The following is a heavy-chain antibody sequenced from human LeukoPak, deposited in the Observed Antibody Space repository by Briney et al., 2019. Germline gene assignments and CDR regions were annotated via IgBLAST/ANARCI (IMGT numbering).Heavy chain of an antibody. D-gene: IGHD3-10*02. CDR3: VRWQSGSMFHPP. V-gene: IGHV4-39*01. CDR2: IYYSGTT. J-gene: IGHJ5*02. Sequence: KSSETLSLTCTVPGGSISSSSHYWGWIRQPPGKGLEWIGSIYYSGTTAYKPSLKSRVTISVDTSKNQFSLKLSSVTAADTAVYYCVRWQSGSMFHPPWGQGTLVTVSS. CDR1: GGSISSSSHY.